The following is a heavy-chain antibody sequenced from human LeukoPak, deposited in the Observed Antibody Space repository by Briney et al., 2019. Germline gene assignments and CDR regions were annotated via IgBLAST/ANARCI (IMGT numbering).Heavy chain of an antibody. V-gene: IGHV1-69*05. CDR3: ARWGGEEAFDI. J-gene: IGHJ3*02. Sequence: SVKGSCKASGGTFSSYAISSVRQAPGQGLEWMGRIIPIFVTANYAQKFQGRVKINKDESTSTAYMELSSLRSEDSAVYYCARWGGEEAFDIWGQGTMVTVSS. D-gene: IGHD3-16*01. CDR2: IIPIFVTA. CDR1: GGTFSSYA.